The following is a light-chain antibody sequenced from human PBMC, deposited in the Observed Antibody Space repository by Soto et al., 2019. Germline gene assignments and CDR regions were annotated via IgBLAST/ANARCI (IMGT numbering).Light chain of an antibody. CDR1: SSNIRNNY. Sequence: QSVLTQPPSVSVAPGQKVTISCSGSSSNIRNNYVSWYQQLPGTAPKLLIYDNNKRPSGIPDRFSGSKSGTSATLGITGLQTGDEADYYCGTWDSSLSAVVFGGGPKLTVL. CDR3: GTWDSSLSAVV. V-gene: IGLV1-51*01. CDR2: DNN. J-gene: IGLJ2*01.